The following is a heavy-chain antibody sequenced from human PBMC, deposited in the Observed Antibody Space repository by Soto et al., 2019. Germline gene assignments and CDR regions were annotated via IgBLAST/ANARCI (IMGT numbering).Heavy chain of an antibody. CDR1: GYSVTRHW. V-gene: IGHV5-51*01. D-gene: IGHD3-10*01. CDR3: ATLSGTKDLFDS. J-gene: IGHJ4*02. Sequence: GESLKISDKGSGYSVTRHWIGWVRQKPGKGLEWMAIIHPGDSDIRYSPSFQGQVTISADKSINTAYLQWSSLKASDTAMYYCATLSGTKDLFDSWGQGTLVTVSS. CDR2: IHPGDSDI.